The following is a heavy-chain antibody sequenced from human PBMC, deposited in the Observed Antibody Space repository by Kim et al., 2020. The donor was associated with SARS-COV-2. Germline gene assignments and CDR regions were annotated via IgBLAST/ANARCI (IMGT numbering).Heavy chain of an antibody. V-gene: IGHV4-31*03. CDR1: GGSISSGGYY. Sequence: SETLSLTYTVSGGSISSGGYYWSWIRQHPGKGLEWIGYIYYSGSTYYNPSLKSRVTISVDTSKNQFSLKLSSVTAADTAVYYCARKYCSGGSCSYFDYWGQGTLVTVSS. CDR3: ARKYCSGGSCSYFDY. CDR2: IYYSGST. J-gene: IGHJ4*02. D-gene: IGHD2-15*01.